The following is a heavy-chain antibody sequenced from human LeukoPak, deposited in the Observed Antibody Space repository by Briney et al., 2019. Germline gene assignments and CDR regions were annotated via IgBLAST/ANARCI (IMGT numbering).Heavy chain of an antibody. V-gene: IGHV4-34*12. CDR2: MVHSGST. J-gene: IGHJ5*02. CDR3: ARVSDSVAPRFDP. CDR1: GGSFSSYY. D-gene: IGHD2-15*01. Sequence: SETLSLTCGVSGGSFSSYYWSWIRQPPGKGLEWIGEMVHSGSTNYNPSLKSRVTISADTSKNQFSLKLSSVTAADTAVYYCARVSDSVAPRFDPWGQGTLVTVSS.